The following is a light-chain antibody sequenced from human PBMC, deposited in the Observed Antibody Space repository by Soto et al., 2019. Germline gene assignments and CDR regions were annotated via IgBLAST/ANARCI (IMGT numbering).Light chain of an antibody. CDR1: SSSIGSNY. CDR3: AAWDDSLRGGV. V-gene: IGLV1-47*01. CDR2: RDS. Sequence: QSVLTQQPSASGTPGQRVTISCSESSSSIGSNYIYWYQQLPGTAPKLLIYRDSQRPSGVPDRFSGSKSGTSASLAISGLRSEDEADYYCAAWDDSLRGGVFGGGTKLTVL. J-gene: IGLJ3*02.